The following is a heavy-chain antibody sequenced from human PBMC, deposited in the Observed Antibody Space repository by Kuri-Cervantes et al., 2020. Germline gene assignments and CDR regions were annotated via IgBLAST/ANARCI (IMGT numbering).Heavy chain of an antibody. D-gene: IGHD5-18*01. CDR3: AKDTSMVPNIGAFDI. V-gene: IGHV3-33*03. Sequence: GGSLRLSCAASGFTFSSYGMHWVRQAPGKGLEWVAVIWYDGSNKYYADSVKGRFTISRDNAKNSLYLQMNSLRAEDTALYYCAKDTSMVPNIGAFDIWGQGTMVTVSS. CDR1: GFTFSSYG. CDR2: IWYDGSNK. J-gene: IGHJ3*02.